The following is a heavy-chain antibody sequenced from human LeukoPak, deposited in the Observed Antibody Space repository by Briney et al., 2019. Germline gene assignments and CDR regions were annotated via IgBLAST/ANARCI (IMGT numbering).Heavy chain of an antibody. Sequence: SETLSLTCTVSGGSISSSSYYWGWIRQPPGKGLEWIGGIYYSGSTYYNPSLKSRVTMSVDTSKNQFSLKLSSVTAADTAVYYCARSGYCSGGSWVKGCYAFDIWGQGTMVTVSS. J-gene: IGHJ3*02. CDR2: IYYSGST. CDR3: ARSGYCSGGSWVKGCYAFDI. V-gene: IGHV4-39*07. D-gene: IGHD2-15*01. CDR1: GGSISSSSYY.